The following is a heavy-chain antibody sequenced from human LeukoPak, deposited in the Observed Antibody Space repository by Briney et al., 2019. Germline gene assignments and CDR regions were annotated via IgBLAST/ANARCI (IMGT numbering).Heavy chain of an antibody. V-gene: IGHV3-7*01. J-gene: IGHJ5*02. D-gene: IGHD2-2*01. CDR1: GFTFSSYW. Sequence: GGSLRLSCAASGFTFSSYWMSWVRQAPGKGLEWVANIKQDGSEKYYVDSVKGRFTISRDNAKNSLYLQMDSLRAEDTAVYYCARDDCSSISCYHNWFDPWGQGTLVTVSS. CDR2: IKQDGSEK. CDR3: ARDDCSSISCYHNWFDP.